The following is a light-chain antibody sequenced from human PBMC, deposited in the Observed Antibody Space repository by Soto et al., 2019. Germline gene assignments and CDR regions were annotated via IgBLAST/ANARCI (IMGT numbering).Light chain of an antibody. CDR1: QSVGSF. V-gene: IGKV3-11*01. CDR3: QQRNSWPPTFT. Sequence: EIVLTQSPATLSLAPGERGTLPCRASQSVGSFLAWYQQKPGQAPRLLIYDTSIRATGIPARFSGSGSGTDFTLTISSLEPEDFAVYYCQQRNSWPPTFTFGQGTRLEIK. CDR2: DTS. J-gene: IGKJ5*01.